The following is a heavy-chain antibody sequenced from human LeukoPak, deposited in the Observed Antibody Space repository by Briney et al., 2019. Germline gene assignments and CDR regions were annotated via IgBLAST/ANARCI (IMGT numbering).Heavy chain of an antibody. J-gene: IGHJ4*02. Sequence: SETLSLTCTVSGGSINSSSYYWGWIRQPPGKGLEWIGSIYYSGTSYYNPSLKSRVTISVDTSKNQFSLKLTSVTAADTAVYYCARQEGGAARGNFDYWGQETLVTVSS. V-gene: IGHV4-39*01. CDR2: IYYSGTS. CDR1: GGSINSSSYY. CDR3: ARQEGGAARGNFDY. D-gene: IGHD6-6*01.